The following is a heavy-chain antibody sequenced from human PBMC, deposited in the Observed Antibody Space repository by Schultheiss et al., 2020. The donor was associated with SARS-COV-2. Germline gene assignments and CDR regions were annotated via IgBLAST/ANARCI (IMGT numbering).Heavy chain of an antibody. V-gene: IGHV1-2*02. J-gene: IGHJ4*02. CDR1: GYTFTGYY. CDR2: INPNSGGT. D-gene: IGHD3-3*01. CDR3: AIHRRESYDFWSGYPDY. Sequence: ASVKVSCKASGYTFTGYYMHWVRQAPGQGLEWMGWINPNSGGTNYAQKFQGRVTMTRDTSISTAYMELSSLRSEDTAVYYCAIHRRESYDFWSGYPDYWGQGTLVTVSS.